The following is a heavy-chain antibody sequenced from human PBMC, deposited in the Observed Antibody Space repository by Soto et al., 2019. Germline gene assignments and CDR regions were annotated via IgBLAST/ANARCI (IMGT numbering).Heavy chain of an antibody. V-gene: IGHV3-23*01. CDR3: AKTIRPNGDYHNFDY. J-gene: IGHJ4*02. Sequence: GGSLRLSCAASGFTFSTYAMSWVRQAPGKGLEWVSGFSGGGSTYYSGSVEGRFTISRDNCKNTLYLQMNSLRAEDTAVYYCAKTIRPNGDYHNFDYWGQGTLVTVSS. D-gene: IGHD4-17*01. CDR1: GFTFSTYA. CDR2: FSGGGST.